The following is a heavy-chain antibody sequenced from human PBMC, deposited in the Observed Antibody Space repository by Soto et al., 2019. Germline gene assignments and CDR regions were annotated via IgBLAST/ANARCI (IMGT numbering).Heavy chain of an antibody. V-gene: IGHV1-2*04. D-gene: IGHD2-8*01. CDR1: GYTFTGYY. CDR3: ARGHPPNERPALPDY. CDR2: INPNSGGT. Sequence: ASVKVSCKASGYTFTGYYMHWVRQAPGQGLEWMGWINPNSGGTNYAQKFQGWVTMTRDTSISTAYMELSRLRSDDTAVYYCARGHPPNERPALPDYWGQGTLVTVSS. J-gene: IGHJ4*02.